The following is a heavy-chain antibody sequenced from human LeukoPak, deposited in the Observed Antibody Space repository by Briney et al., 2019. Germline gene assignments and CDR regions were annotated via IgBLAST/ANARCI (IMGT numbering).Heavy chain of an antibody. V-gene: IGHV1-46*01. CDR2: INPGVGST. J-gene: IGHJ4*02. CDR3: ASFGGGDCYSV. CDR1: GYTFTTFS. D-gene: IGHD2-21*01. Sequence: GASVKVSCKASGYTFTTFSINWVRQAPGQGLEWMGIINPGVGSTNYAQKFQGRVTITRNTSISTAYMELSSLRSEDTAVYYCASFGGGDCYSVWGQGTLVTVSS.